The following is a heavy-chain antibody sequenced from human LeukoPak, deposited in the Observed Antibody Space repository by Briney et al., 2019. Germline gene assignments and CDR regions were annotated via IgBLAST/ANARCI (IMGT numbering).Heavy chain of an antibody. Sequence: PSETLSLTCAVYGGSFSGYYWSWIRQPPGKGLEWIGEINHSGSTNYNPSLTSRVTISVDTSKNQFSLKLSSVTAADTAVYYCARGGSRYCSSTSCYRFDYWGQGTLVTVSS. D-gene: IGHD2-2*01. CDR2: INHSGST. CDR3: ARGGSRYCSSTSCYRFDY. CDR1: GGSFSGYY. J-gene: IGHJ4*02. V-gene: IGHV4-34*01.